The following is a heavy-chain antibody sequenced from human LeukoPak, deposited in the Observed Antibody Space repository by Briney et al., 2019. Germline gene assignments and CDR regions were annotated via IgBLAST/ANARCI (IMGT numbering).Heavy chain of an antibody. J-gene: IGHJ6*03. CDR1: GGSISSGDYY. D-gene: IGHD1-26*01. CDR3: ARGGRKLGATTGDYYYYMDV. Sequence: SETLPLTCTVSGGSISSGDYYWSWIRQPPGKGLEWIGYIYYSGSTYYNPSLKSRVTISVDTSKNQFSLKLSSVTAADTAVYYCARGGRKLGATTGDYYYYMDVWGKGTTVTVSS. CDR2: IYYSGST. V-gene: IGHV4-30-4*08.